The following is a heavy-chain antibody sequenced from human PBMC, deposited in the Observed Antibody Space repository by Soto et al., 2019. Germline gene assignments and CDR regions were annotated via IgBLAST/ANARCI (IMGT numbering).Heavy chain of an antibody. CDR1: GFTFSSYA. D-gene: IGHD2-21*02. V-gene: IGHV3-30-3*01. CDR2: ISYDGSNK. Sequence: QVQLVESGGGVVQPGRSLRLSCAASGFTFSSYAMHWVRQAPGKGLEWVAVISYDGSNKYYADSVKGRFTISRDNSKNTLYLQMNSLRAEDTAVYYCAREQAAYCGGDCIYYGMDVWGQGTTVTVSS. CDR3: AREQAAYCGGDCIYYGMDV. J-gene: IGHJ6*02.